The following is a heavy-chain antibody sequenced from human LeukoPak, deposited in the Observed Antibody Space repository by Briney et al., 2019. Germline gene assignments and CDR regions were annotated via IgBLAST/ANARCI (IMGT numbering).Heavy chain of an antibody. Sequence: SVKVSCKASGYTFTSYGISWVRQAPGQGLEWMGGIIPIFGTANYAQKFQGRVTITADESTSTAYMELSSLRSEDTAVYYCARTYKKGVFDYWGQGTLVTVSS. V-gene: IGHV1-69*13. J-gene: IGHJ4*02. CDR1: GYTFTSYG. CDR3: ARTYKKGVFDY. D-gene: IGHD5-24*01. CDR2: IIPIFGTA.